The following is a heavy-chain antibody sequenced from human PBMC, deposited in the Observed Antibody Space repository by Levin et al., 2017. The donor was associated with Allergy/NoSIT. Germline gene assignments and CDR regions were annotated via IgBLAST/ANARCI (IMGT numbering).Heavy chain of an antibody. J-gene: IGHJ3*02. CDR1: GGSISSYY. D-gene: IGHD3-10*01. Sequence: PSETLSLTCTVSGGSISSYYWSWIRQPPGKGLEWIGYIYYSGSTNYNPSLKSRVTISVDTSKNQFSLKLSSVTAADTAVYYCARDPEGSGSYRQDDAFDIWGQGTMVTVSS. CDR2: IYYSGST. CDR3: ARDPEGSGSYRQDDAFDI. V-gene: IGHV4-59*01.